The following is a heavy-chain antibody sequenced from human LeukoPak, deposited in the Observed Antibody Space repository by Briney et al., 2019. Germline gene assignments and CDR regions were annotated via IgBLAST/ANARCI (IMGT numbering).Heavy chain of an antibody. J-gene: IGHJ4*02. CDR2: IYHSGST. V-gene: IGHV4-4*02. D-gene: IGHD5-12*01. Sequence: SGTLSLTCAVSGGSISSSNWWSWVRQPPGKGLEWIGEIYHSGSTNYNPSLKSRVTISVDTSKNQFSLKLSSVTAADTAVYYCARQISGRHSPYDYWGQGTLVTVSS. CDR3: ARQISGRHSPYDY. CDR1: GGSISSSNW.